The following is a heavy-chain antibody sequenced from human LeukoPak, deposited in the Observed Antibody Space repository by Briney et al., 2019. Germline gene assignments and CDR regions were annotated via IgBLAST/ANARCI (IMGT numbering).Heavy chain of an antibody. J-gene: IGHJ1*01. Sequence: PGGSLRLSCAASGFTFSDYWMSWVRHAPGPGLAWVAHINQDGSEQHFVGSVQGRFTISRDNAKNSLYLQMDSLRAEDTAVYYCVGGALDYWGQGTPVTVSS. D-gene: IGHD3-16*01. CDR2: INQDGSEQ. CDR3: VGGALDY. V-gene: IGHV3-7*04. CDR1: GFTFSDYW.